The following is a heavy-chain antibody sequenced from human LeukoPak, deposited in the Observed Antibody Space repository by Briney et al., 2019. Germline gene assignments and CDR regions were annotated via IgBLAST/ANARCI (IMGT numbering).Heavy chain of an antibody. J-gene: IGHJ5*02. CDR1: GFTFSSYA. CDR3: ARDGDWNYGNWFDP. CDR2: ISGSGGST. D-gene: IGHD1-7*01. Sequence: GGSLRLFCAASGFTFSSYAMSWVRQAPGKGLVWVSTISGSGGSTYYADSVKGRFTISRDNAKNSLYLQMNSLRAEDTSIYYCARDGDWNYGNWFDPWGQGTLVTVSS. V-gene: IGHV3-23*01.